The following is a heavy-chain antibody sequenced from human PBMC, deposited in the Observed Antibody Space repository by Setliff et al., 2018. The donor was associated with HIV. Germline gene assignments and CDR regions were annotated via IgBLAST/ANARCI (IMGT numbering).Heavy chain of an antibody. CDR2: VHYTGST. CDR3: ARTREYRFGFGLGHFDP. D-gene: IGHD3-16*01. CDR1: GGSISSTSYY. J-gene: IGHJ5*01. V-gene: IGHV4-39*07. Sequence: SETLSLTCSVSGGSISSTSYYWGWFRQPPGKGLEWIGSVHYTGSTQYNPSLKSRLTMTVDKSNNQFSLRLTSVTAADSAVYYCARTREYRFGFGLGHFDPWGQGTLVTVSS.